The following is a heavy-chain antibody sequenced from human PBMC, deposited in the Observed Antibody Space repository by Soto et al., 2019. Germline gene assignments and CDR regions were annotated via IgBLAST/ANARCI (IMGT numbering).Heavy chain of an antibody. CDR1: GGTFSSYA. J-gene: IGHJ5*02. CDR2: IIPIFGTA. D-gene: IGHD2-2*01. V-gene: IGHV1-69*12. CDR3: ARDLCRDRSNSCYSRWFDP. Sequence: QVQLVQSGAEVKKPGSSVKVSCKASGGTFSSYAISWVRQAPGQGLEWMGGIIPIFGTANYARKFQGRVAITADESTSTAYMELSSLRSEDTAVYYCARDLCRDRSNSCYSRWFDPWGEVTLVAVSS.